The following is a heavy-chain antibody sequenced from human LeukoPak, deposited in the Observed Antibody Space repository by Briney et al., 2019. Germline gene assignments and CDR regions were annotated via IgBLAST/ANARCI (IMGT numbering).Heavy chain of an antibody. CDR1: GGSFSGYY. D-gene: IGHD2-15*01. J-gene: IGHJ4*02. CDR3: AGGCSGGSCYSIIYY. Sequence: ASETLSLTCAVYGGSFSGYYWSWIRQPPGKGLEWIGEINHSGSTNCNPSLKSRVTISVDTSKNQFSLKLSSVTAADTAVYYCAGGCSGGSCYSIIYYWGQGTLVTVSS. CDR2: INHSGST. V-gene: IGHV4-34*01.